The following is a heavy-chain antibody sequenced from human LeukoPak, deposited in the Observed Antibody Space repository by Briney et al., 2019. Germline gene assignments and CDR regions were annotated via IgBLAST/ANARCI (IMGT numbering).Heavy chain of an antibody. V-gene: IGHV3-21*01. CDR3: ARDLPRVGKQKPPYYYYMDV. CDR2: ISSSSSYI. CDR1: GFTFSNYS. J-gene: IGHJ6*03. D-gene: IGHD1-26*01. Sequence: PGGSLRLSCAASGFTFSNYSMNWVRQAPGKGLEWVSSISSSSSYIYYADSVKGRFTISRDNAKNSLYLQMNSLRAEDTAVYYCARDLPRVGKQKPPYYYYMDVWGKGTTVTVSS.